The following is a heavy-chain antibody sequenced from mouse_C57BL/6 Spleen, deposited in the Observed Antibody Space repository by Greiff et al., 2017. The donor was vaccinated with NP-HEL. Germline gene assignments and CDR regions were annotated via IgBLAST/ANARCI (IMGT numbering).Heavy chain of an antibody. D-gene: IGHD2-4*01. CDR2: IWREGGT. V-gene: IGHV2-6*03. J-gene: IGHJ4*01. CDR3: ARRGDYDNYYAMDY. Sequence: VQLVESGPGLVAPSQSLSITCTVSGFSLTSYGVHWVRQPPGKGLEWLVVIWREGGTTYNSAHKSKRSISKDNSKSQCILEMNSLHTDDTAMYYCARRGDYDNYYAMDYWGQGTSVTVSS. CDR1: GFSLTSYG.